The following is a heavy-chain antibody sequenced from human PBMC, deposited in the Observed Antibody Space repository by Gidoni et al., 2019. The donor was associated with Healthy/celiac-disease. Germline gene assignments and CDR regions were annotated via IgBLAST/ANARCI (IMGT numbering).Heavy chain of an antibody. D-gene: IGHD4-17*01. Sequence: QVQLVQSGAEVKKPGSSVKVSCKASGGTFSSYAISWVRQAPGQGLEWMGGIIPIFGTANDAQKFQGRVTITADKSTSTAYMELSSLRSEDTAVYYCARDEPSKTSYYYYGMDVWGQGTTVTVSS. J-gene: IGHJ6*02. CDR1: GGTFSSYA. V-gene: IGHV1-69*06. CDR2: IIPIFGTA. CDR3: ARDEPSKTSYYYYGMDV.